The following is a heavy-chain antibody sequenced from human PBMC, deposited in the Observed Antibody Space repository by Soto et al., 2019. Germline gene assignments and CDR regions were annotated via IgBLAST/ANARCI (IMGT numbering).Heavy chain of an antibody. CDR2: INAGNGNT. CDR3: ARDASSGFPPQYYFDY. J-gene: IGHJ4*02. D-gene: IGHD3-22*01. Sequence: ASVKVSCKASGYTFTSYAMHWVRQAPGQRLEWMGWINAGNGNTKYSQKFQSRVTITRDTSASTAYMELSSLRSEDTAVYYCARDASSGFPPQYYFDYWGQGTLVTVSS. V-gene: IGHV1-3*01. CDR1: GYTFTSYA.